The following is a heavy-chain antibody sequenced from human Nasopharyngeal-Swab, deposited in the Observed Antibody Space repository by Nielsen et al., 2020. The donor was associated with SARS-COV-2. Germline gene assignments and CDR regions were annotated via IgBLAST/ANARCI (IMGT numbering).Heavy chain of an antibody. CDR2: IKQDGSEK. J-gene: IGHJ4*02. CDR3: AREMGEFDY. V-gene: IGHV3-7*01. Sequence: VRQAPGKGLEWVANIKQDGSEKYYVDSVKGRFTISGDNAKNSLYLQMNSLRAEDTAVYYCAREMGEFDYWGQGTLVTVSS. D-gene: IGHD2-21*01.